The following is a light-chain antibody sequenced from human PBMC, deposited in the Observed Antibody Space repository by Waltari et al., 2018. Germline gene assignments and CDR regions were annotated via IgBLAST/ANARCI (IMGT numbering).Light chain of an antibody. CDR3: QQYLSSPLT. CDR1: QSVLNRDTKKSY. V-gene: IGKV4-1*01. J-gene: IGKJ4*01. CDR2: WAS. Sequence: DIVMTQSPDSLAVSLGERATIPCRSSQSVLNRDTKKSYLAWYQQKSGQTPKLLIYWASTRESGVPDRCSGSGSGTDFTLTITSLQAEDVAVYHCQQYLSSPLTFGGGTKVEIK.